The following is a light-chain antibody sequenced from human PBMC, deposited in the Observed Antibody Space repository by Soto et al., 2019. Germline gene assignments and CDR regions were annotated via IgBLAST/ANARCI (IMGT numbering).Light chain of an antibody. CDR2: DVS. Sequence: QSALTQPASVSGSPGQSLTSSCTGTSSDVGGYNYVSWYQHHPGKAPKLMIYDVSNRPSGVSNRFSGSKSGNTASLTISGLQAEDEADYYCSSYTSSSDVVFGGGTKLTVL. CDR3: SSYTSSSDVV. J-gene: IGLJ2*01. CDR1: SSDVGGYNY. V-gene: IGLV2-14*03.